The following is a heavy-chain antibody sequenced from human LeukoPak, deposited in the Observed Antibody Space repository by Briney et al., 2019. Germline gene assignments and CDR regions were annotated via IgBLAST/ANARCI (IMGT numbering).Heavy chain of an antibody. Sequence: ASVKVSCKASGYTFTSYGISWVRQAPGQGLEWMGWISAYNGNTNYAQKLQGRVTMTTDTSTSTASMELRSPSSDDTAVYYCARQRSVIVVVIGRSPLDAFDIWGQGTMVTVSS. J-gene: IGHJ3*02. D-gene: IGHD3-22*01. V-gene: IGHV1-18*01. CDR1: GYTFTSYG. CDR3: ARQRSVIVVVIGRSPLDAFDI. CDR2: ISAYNGNT.